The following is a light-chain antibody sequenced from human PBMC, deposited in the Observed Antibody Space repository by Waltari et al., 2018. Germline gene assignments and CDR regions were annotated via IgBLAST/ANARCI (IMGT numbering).Light chain of an antibody. CDR2: GNT. CDR3: QSYDSSLSASV. J-gene: IGLJ3*02. CDR1: SSNFGAGYD. V-gene: IGLV1-40*01. Sequence: QSVLTQPPSMSGAPGQKVTIPCTGGSSNFGAGYDFHSYQQFPGSAPKLLIFGNTNRPSGVPGRFSGSRSGTSASLAIAGLQSEDEAVYYCQSYDSSLSASVFGGGTTLTVL.